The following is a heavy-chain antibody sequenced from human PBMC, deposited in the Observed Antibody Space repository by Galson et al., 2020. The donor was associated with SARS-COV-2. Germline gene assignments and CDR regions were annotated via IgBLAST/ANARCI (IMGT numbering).Heavy chain of an antibody. CDR2: ISDYNGNT. CDR3: AGAWDSSTWKTYFDY. D-gene: IGHD6-13*01. V-gene: IGHV1-18*01. CDR1: GYTFIRYG. Sequence: ASVKVSCKASGYTFIRYGISWVRQAPGQGLEWMGWISDYNGNTNYAQRFQGRVTMTTDTSTRTAYMELRSRRADETAVYYWAGAWDSSTWKTYFDYWGQGTLVTVSS. J-gene: IGHJ4*02.